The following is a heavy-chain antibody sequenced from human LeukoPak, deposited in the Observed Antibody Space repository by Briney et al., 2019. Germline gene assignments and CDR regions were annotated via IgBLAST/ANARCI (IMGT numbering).Heavy chain of an antibody. Sequence: GRSLRLSCAAFGFTFSSYGMHWVRQAPGKGLEWVAVIWYDGSNKYYADSVKGRFTISRDNSKNTLYLQMNSLRAEDTAVYYCARASEVMPFDYWGQGTLVTVSS. CDR3: ARASEVMPFDY. CDR1: GFTFSSYG. V-gene: IGHV3-33*01. J-gene: IGHJ4*02. CDR2: IWYDGSNK. D-gene: IGHD3-16*01.